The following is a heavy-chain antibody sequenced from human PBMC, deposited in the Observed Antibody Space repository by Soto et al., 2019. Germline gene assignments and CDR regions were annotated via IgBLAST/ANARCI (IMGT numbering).Heavy chain of an antibody. CDR2: IIPIFGTA. D-gene: IGHD6-13*01. J-gene: IGHJ6*02. Sequence: SLKVSCKASGGTFSSYAISWVRQAPGQGLEWMGGIIPIFGTANYAQKFQGRVTITADKSTSTAYMELSSPRSEDTAVYYCARALGLRAAAAPPYSYYYYYGMDVWGQGTTVTVSS. CDR1: GGTFSSYA. V-gene: IGHV1-69*06. CDR3: ARALGLRAAAAPPYSYYYYYGMDV.